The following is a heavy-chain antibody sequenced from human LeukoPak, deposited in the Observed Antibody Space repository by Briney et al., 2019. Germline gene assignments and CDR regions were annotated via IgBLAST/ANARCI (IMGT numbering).Heavy chain of an antibody. CDR3: RAWIQLVDGYYMDV. Sequence: GGSLRLSCAASGFTFSSYWMSWVRQAPGKGLEWVANIKQDGSEKYYVDSVKGRFTISRDNAKNSLHLQMNSLRAEDTAVYYCRAWIQLVDGYYMDVWGKGTTVTVSS. V-gene: IGHV3-7*01. D-gene: IGHD5-18*01. CDR1: GFTFSSYW. J-gene: IGHJ6*03. CDR2: IKQDGSEK.